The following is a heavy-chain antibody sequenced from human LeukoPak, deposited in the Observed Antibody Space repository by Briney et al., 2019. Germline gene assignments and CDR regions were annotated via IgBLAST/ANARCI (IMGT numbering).Heavy chain of an antibody. D-gene: IGHD3-22*01. CDR1: GDSIGTGGYY. V-gene: IGHV4-31*03. CDR3: ARVNYYDSSGHFANFDY. CDR2: IYFSGNT. Sequence: PSQTLSLTCTVSGDSIGTGGYYWSWIRQHPGGGLEWIGYIYFSGNTYYNPSLKSRVTISVDISKTHFSLKLTSVTAADTAVYFCARVNYYDSSGHFANFDYWDQGTLVTVSS. J-gene: IGHJ4*02.